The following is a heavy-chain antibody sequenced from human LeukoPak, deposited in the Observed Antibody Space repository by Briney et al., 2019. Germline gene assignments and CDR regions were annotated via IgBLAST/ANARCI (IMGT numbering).Heavy chain of an antibody. D-gene: IGHD3-22*01. CDR2: ISAYNGNT. Sequence: GASVKVSCKASGGTFSSYAISWVRQAPGQGLEWMGWISAYNGNTNYAQKLQGRVTMTTDTSTSTACMELRSLRSDDTAVYYCARDAPITMIVVVITGGWFDPWGQGTLVTVSS. V-gene: IGHV1-18*01. CDR1: GGTFSSYA. J-gene: IGHJ5*02. CDR3: ARDAPITMIVVVITGGWFDP.